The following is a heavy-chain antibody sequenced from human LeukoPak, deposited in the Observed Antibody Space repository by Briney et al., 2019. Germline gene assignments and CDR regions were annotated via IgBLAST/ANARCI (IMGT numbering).Heavy chain of an antibody. Sequence: SETLSLTCAVYGGSFSGYYWSWIRQPPGKGLEWIGEINHSGSTNYNPSLKSRVTISVDTSKNQFSLKLSSVTAADTAVYYCAIGGQLWFKPFDYWGQGTLVTVSS. CDR2: INHSGST. V-gene: IGHV4-34*01. CDR3: AIGGQLWFKPFDY. D-gene: IGHD5-18*01. CDR1: GGSFSGYY. J-gene: IGHJ4*02.